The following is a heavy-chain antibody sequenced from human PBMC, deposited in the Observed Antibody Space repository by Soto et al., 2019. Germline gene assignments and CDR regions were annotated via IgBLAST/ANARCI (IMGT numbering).Heavy chain of an antibody. CDR2: IYWNDNN. CDR3: AHGSGWLSDY. CDR1: GFSLSSPAVG. D-gene: IGHD6-19*01. J-gene: IGHJ4*02. V-gene: IGHV2-5*01. Sequence: QITLKESGPTLVKPTQTLTLTCTFSGFSLSSPAVGVNWIRQPPGKALEWLALIYWNDNNQYSPSLRSRLTITKDTSKNQVVPTMTNVDPADTATYYCAHGSGWLSDYWGQGTLVTVSS.